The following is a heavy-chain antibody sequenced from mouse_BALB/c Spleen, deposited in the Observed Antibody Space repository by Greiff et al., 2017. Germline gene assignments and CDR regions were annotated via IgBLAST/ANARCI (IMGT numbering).Heavy chain of an antibody. D-gene: IGHD1-2*01. CDR3: ARFTTATKFAY. CDR1: GFNIKDTY. J-gene: IGHJ3*01. V-gene: IGHV14-3*02. Sequence: EVQLQQSGAELVKPGASVKLSCTASGFNIKDTYMHWVKQRPEQGLEWIGRIDPANGNTKYDPKFQGKATITADTSSNTAYLQLSSLTSEDTAVYYCARFTTATKFAYWGQGTLVTVSA. CDR2: IDPANGNT.